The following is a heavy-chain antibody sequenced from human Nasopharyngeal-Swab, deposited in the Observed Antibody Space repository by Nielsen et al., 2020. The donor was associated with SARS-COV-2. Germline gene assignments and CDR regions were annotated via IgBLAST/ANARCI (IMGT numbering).Heavy chain of an antibody. D-gene: IGHD2-15*01. V-gene: IGHV4-30-4*01. CDR2: IYYSGST. CDR3: AREGNCSGGSCYSYFDY. J-gene: IGHJ4*02. Sequence: VRQMPGKGLEWIGYIYYSGSTYYNPSLKSRVTISVDTSKNQFSLKLSSVTAADTAVYYCAREGNCSGGSCYSYFDYWGQGTLVTVSS.